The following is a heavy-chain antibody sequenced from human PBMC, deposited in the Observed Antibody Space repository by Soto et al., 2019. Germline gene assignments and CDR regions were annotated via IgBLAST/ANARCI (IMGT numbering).Heavy chain of an antibody. CDR3: VRYDRINMKPYSPEGFHI. J-gene: IGHJ3*02. D-gene: IGHD3-3*02. CDR2: VYYGGAIFYSGNI. CDR1: GDSISSSNSH. Sequence: SSETLSLTCTVSGDSISSSNSHWGWTRQPPGKGLEYIGSVYYGGAIFYSGNIYYYPSLKSRVTISVDTSKNQFSLRLSSVAAADTGVYYCVRYDRINMKPYSPEGFHIWGQGTMVTVSS. V-gene: IGHV4-39*01.